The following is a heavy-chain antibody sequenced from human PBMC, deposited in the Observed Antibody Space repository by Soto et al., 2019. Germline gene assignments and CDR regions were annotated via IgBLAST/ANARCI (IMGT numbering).Heavy chain of an antibody. V-gene: IGHV5-51*01. CDR1: RYSFTSYW. Sequence: GESLKISCKGSRYSFTSYWIGWVRQMPGKGLEWMGIIYPGDSDTRYSPSFQGHVTISADKSISTAYLQWSSLKASDTAMYYCARSPGAMAYMRGVSGMDVWGQGTTVTVSS. J-gene: IGHJ6*02. CDR3: ARSPGAMAYMRGVSGMDV. D-gene: IGHD7-27*01. CDR2: IYPGDSDT.